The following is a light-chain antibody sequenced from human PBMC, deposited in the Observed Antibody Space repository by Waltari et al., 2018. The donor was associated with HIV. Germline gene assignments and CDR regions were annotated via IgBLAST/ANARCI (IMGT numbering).Light chain of an antibody. V-gene: IGLV1-44*01. CDR1: SSNIGSNT. CDR2: RNN. CDR3: AAWDDSLNGVV. J-gene: IGLJ2*01. Sequence: QSVLTKPPSASGTPGQWVTISCSGSSSNIGSNTVNWYQQLPGTAPKLLIYRNNQRPSGVPDRFAGSKSGTSASLAISGLQSEDEADYYCAAWDDSLNGVVFGGGTKLTVL.